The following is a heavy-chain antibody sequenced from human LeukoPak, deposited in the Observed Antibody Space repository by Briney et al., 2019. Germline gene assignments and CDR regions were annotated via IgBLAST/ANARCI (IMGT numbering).Heavy chain of an antibody. J-gene: IGHJ4*02. Sequence: GSLRLSCAASGFTFSSYSMNWVRQAPGKGLEWVSSISSSITYIYYADSVRGRFTISRDNSKNTLYLQMNSLRAEDTAVYYCAKAASGNWNDVSDYWGQGTLVTVSS. V-gene: IGHV3-21*04. CDR2: ISSSITYI. D-gene: IGHD1-20*01. CDR3: AKAASGNWNDVSDY. CDR1: GFTFSSYS.